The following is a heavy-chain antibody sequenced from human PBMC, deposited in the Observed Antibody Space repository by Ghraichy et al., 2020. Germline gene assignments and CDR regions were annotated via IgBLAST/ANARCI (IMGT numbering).Heavy chain of an antibody. CDR3: AKKSIFGVVSGKFDY. CDR2: ISGSGGST. D-gene: IGHD3-3*01. Sequence: GGSLRLSCAASGFTFSSYAMSWVRQAPGKGLEWVSAISGSGGSTYYADSVKGRFTISRDNSKNTQYLQMNSLRAEDTAVYYCAKKSIFGVVSGKFDYWGQGTLVTVSS. CDR1: GFTFSSYA. J-gene: IGHJ4*02. V-gene: IGHV3-23*01.